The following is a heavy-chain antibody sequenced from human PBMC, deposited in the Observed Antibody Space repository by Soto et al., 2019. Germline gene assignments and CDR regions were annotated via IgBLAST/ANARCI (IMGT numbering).Heavy chain of an antibody. CDR1: GFTFSNAW. D-gene: IGHD3-22*01. Sequence: GGSLRLSCAASGFTFSNAWMSWVRQAPGKGLEWVGHIKSKTDGGTTDYAAPVKGRFTISRDDSKNTLYLQMNSLKTEDTAVYYCTTDSPSYYYDSSGYYTSAFDYWGQGTLVTVSS. V-gene: IGHV3-15*01. CDR3: TTDSPSYYYDSSGYYTSAFDY. CDR2: IKSKTDGGTT. J-gene: IGHJ4*02.